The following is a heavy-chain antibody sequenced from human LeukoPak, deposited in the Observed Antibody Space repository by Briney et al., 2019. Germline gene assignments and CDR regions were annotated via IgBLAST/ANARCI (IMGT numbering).Heavy chain of an antibody. CDR3: ARGVPKTSYYYYYMDV. V-gene: IGHV3-48*01. D-gene: IGHD4-11*01. CDR1: GFTLSNYS. CDR2: ISGSGFTI. Sequence: GGSLRLSCAVSGFTLSNYSMNWVRQAPGKGLEWISYISGSGFTIHYADSVKGRFTISRDNAKNSLYLQMNSLRAEDTAVYYCARGVPKTSYYYYYMDVWGKGTTVTVSS. J-gene: IGHJ6*03.